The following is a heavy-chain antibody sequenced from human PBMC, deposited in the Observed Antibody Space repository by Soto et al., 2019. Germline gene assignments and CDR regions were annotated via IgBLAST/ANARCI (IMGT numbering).Heavy chain of an antibody. V-gene: IGHV1-69*13. CDR1: GSTFSSYA. J-gene: IGHJ5*02. Sequence: SVKVSCKASGSTFSSYAISWVRQAPGQGLEWMGGIIPIFGTANYAQKFQGRVTITADESASTAYMELSSLRSEDTAVYYCARAGLYCISTSCYGWFDPWGQGTLVTVSS. CDR3: ARAGLYCISTSCYGWFDP. D-gene: IGHD2-2*01. CDR2: IIPIFGTA.